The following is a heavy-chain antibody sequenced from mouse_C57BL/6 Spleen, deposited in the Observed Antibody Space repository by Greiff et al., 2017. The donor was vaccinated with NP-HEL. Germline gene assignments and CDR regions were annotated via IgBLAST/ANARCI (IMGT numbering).Heavy chain of an antibody. Sequence: VQLQQSGAELVKPGASVKLSCTASGFNIKDYYMHWVKQRTEQGLEWIGRIDPEDGETKYVPKFQGKATITADTSSNTAYLQLSSLTSEDTAVYYCARNDYDYDGFAYWGQGTLVTVSA. V-gene: IGHV14-2*01. CDR1: GFNIKDYY. D-gene: IGHD2-4*01. J-gene: IGHJ3*01. CDR2: IDPEDGET. CDR3: ARNDYDYDGFAY.